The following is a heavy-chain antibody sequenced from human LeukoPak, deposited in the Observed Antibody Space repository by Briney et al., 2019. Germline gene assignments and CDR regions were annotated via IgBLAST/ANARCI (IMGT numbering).Heavy chain of an antibody. V-gene: IGHV4-59*01. CDR1: GGSISSYY. D-gene: IGHD3-22*01. CDR2: IYYSGST. Sequence: SETLSLTCTVSGGSISSYYWSWVRQPPGKGLEWIGYIYYSGSTNYNPSLKSRVTISVDTSKNQFSLKLSSVTAADTAVYYCAQRAPYYDSSGYLNYFDYWGQGTLVTVSS. J-gene: IGHJ4*02. CDR3: AQRAPYYDSSGYLNYFDY.